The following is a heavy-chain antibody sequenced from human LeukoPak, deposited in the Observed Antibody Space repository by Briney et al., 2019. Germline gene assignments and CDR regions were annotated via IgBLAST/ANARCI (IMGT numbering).Heavy chain of an antibody. D-gene: IGHD6-13*01. Sequence: PSETLSLTCAVSGYSISSGYFWCWIRHSPEKDQGWLVPIYNSGSTYYNASLESRVTISVDTSKNQFSLKLSSVTAADTAVYYCARAYSSSWYFNWFDPWGQGTLDSVPA. V-gene: IGHV4-38-2*01. CDR2: IYNSGST. CDR1: GYSISSGYF. J-gene: IGHJ5*02. CDR3: ARAYSSSWYFNWFDP.